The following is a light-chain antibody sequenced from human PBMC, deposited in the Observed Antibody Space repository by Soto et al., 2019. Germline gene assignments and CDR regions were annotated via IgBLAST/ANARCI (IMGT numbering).Light chain of an antibody. CDR1: QSVSTSQ. Sequence: EIVLTQSPGTLSLSPGERATLSCRASQSVSTSQLAWYQQKPGQAPRLLIFGASSRATGIPDRFSGSGSGTDFTLTISSLQPEDFATYYCQQSYIAPWTFGQGTKVDIK. CDR3: QQSYIAPWT. V-gene: IGKV3-20*01. J-gene: IGKJ1*01. CDR2: GAS.